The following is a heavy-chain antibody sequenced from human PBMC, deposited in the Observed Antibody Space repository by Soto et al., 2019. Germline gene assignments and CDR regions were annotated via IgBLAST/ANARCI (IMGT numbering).Heavy chain of an antibody. V-gene: IGHV4-34*01. CDR3: ARLPRGYNYCMDV. CDR1: GGSFSGYY. Sequence: QVQLQQWGAGLLKPSETLSLTCAVYGGSFSGYYWTWLRKPPGKGLEWIGEINHSGSTNYNPSLMSRDTISVDTSKTQSSLKLSSVTAADTAVYYCARLPRGYNYCMDVWGQGTTVTVSS. CDR2: INHSGST. J-gene: IGHJ6*02.